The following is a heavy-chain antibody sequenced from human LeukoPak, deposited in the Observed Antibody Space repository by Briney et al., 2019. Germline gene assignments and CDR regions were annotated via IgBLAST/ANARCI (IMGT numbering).Heavy chain of an antibody. CDR1: GYTFTSYY. Sequence: SVKVSCKASGYTFTSYYMHWVRQAPGQGLEWMGGIIPIFGTANYAQKFQGRVTITADESTSTAYMELSSLRSEDTAVYYCARVLYSNYEYYFDYWGQGTLVTVSS. D-gene: IGHD4-11*01. J-gene: IGHJ4*02. CDR2: IIPIFGTA. V-gene: IGHV1-69*13. CDR3: ARVLYSNYEYYFDY.